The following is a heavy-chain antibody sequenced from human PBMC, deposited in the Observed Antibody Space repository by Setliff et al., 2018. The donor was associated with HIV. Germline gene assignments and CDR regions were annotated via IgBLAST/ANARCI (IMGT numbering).Heavy chain of an antibody. V-gene: IGHV1-24*01. CDR3: ATGIRVTGSDYFDY. J-gene: IGHJ4*02. D-gene: IGHD3-10*01. CDR2: FDPEAGET. Sequence: GASVKVSCKVSGYTLTELSIHWVRQAPGKGLEWMGGFDPEAGETIYAQKFQGRITMTEDTSTDTAYMELGSLRSEDTAVYYCATGIRVTGSDYFDYWGQGTLVTVSS. CDR1: GYTLTELS.